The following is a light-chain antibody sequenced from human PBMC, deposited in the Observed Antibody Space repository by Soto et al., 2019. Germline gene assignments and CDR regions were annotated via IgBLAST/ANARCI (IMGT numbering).Light chain of an antibody. J-gene: IGLJ3*02. CDR3: QAYDSSLSGSV. V-gene: IGLV1-40*01. CDR1: SSNIGAGYD. Sequence: QSVLTQPPSVSVAPGQRVTISCTGSSSNIGAGYDVHWYHQLPGTAPKLLIYGNSHRPSGVPDRFSGSKSVTSASLAITGLQAEDEADYYCQAYDSSLSGSVFGGGSTLTVL. CDR2: GNS.